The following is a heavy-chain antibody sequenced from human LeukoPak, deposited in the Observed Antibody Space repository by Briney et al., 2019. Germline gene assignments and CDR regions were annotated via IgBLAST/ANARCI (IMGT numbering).Heavy chain of an antibody. CDR3: AKDARRSSGWYFFDH. V-gene: IGHV3-23*01. Sequence: GGSLRLSCTASGFTFSSYAMNWVRQAPGKGLEWVSGIGAGGTFTYYADSVKGRFTISRDNSKNTLYLQMNSLRAEDTALYYCAKDARRSSGWYFFDHWGQGTLVTVSS. D-gene: IGHD6-19*01. J-gene: IGHJ4*02. CDR2: IGAGGTFT. CDR1: GFTFSSYA.